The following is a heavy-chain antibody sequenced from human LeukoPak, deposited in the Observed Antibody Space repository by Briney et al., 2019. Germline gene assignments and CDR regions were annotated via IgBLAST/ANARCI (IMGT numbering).Heavy chain of an antibody. CDR3: ARHIDYYDSSGLIDY. D-gene: IGHD3-22*01. V-gene: IGHV4-59*08. J-gene: IGHJ4*02. Sequence: SETLSLTCTVSGGSISSYYWSWIRQPPGKGLEWIGYIYYSGSTNYNPSLKSRVTISVDTSKNQFSLRLSSVTAADTAVYYCARHIDYYDSSGLIDYWGQGTLVTVSS. CDR2: IYYSGST. CDR1: GGSISSYY.